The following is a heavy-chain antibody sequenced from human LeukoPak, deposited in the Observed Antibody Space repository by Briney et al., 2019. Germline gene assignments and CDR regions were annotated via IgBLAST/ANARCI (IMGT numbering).Heavy chain of an antibody. D-gene: IGHD6-13*01. J-gene: IGHJ3*02. CDR1: GFTFSSYA. CDR2: INRDGREE. V-gene: IGHV3-7*01. CDR3: ARDGIAAAGTRAFDI. Sequence: PGGSLRLSCAASGFTFSSYAMSWVRQAPGKGLQWVANINRDGREEYYVDSVKGRFTISRDNAKNSLSLQMSSLRAEDTAVYYCARDGIAAAGTRAFDIWGQGTMVTVSS.